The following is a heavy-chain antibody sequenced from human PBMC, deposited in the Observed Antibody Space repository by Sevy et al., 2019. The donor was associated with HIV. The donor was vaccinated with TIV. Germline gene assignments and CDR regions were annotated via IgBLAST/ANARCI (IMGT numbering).Heavy chain of an antibody. J-gene: IGHJ4*02. V-gene: IGHV4-34*01. Sequence: SETLSLTCAVYGGSFSGYYWNWIRQAPGKGLEWIGKINHSGSANYNPSLKSRVTISVDTSKNQFSLKLSSVTAADTAVDYCARSGYVGTTFGGINSWGQGTLVTVSS. CDR2: INHSGSA. CDR1: GGSFSGYY. D-gene: IGHD3-16*01. CDR3: ARSGYVGTTFGGINS.